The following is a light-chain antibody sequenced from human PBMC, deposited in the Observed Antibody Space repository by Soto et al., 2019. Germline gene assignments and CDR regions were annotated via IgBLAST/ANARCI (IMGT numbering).Light chain of an antibody. Sequence: DIQMTQSPSTLSGSVGDRVTITCRASQTISSWLAWYQQKQGKAATLLIYKASTLKSGVPSRFSGSGSGTEFTLTISSLQPDDFATYYCQHYNSYSEAFGQGTKVDIK. CDR3: QHYNSYSEA. CDR2: KAS. J-gene: IGKJ1*01. CDR1: QTISSW. V-gene: IGKV1-5*03.